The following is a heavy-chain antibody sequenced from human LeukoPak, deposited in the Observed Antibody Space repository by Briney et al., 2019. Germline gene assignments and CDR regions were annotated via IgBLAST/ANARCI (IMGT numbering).Heavy chain of an antibody. CDR3: AREGLAAAGSSFWAY. Sequence: GGSLRLSCAASGFSFSDCAMSWVRQAPGKGLEWVSGINWNGGSTGYADSVKGRFTISRDNAKNSLYLQMNSLRAEDTALYYCAREGLAAAGSSFWAYWGQGTLVTVSS. V-gene: IGHV3-20*04. D-gene: IGHD6-13*01. J-gene: IGHJ4*02. CDR2: INWNGGST. CDR1: GFSFSDCA.